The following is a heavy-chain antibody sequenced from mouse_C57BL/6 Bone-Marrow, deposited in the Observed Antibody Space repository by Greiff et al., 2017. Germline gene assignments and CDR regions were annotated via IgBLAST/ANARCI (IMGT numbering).Heavy chain of an antibody. V-gene: IGHV1-81*01. Sequence: QVQLQQSGAELARPGASVKLSCKASGYTFTSYGISWVKQRTGQGLEWIGEIYPRSGNTYYNEKFKGKATLTADKSSSTAYMELRSLASEDSAVYFCARNDLVSPYYFDYWGQGTTLTVSS. CDR2: IYPRSGNT. J-gene: IGHJ2*01. CDR1: GYTFTSYG. D-gene: IGHD2-10*02. CDR3: ARNDLVSPYYFDY.